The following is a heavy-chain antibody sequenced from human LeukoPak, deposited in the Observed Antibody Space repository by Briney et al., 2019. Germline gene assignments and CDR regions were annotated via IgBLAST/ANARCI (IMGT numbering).Heavy chain of an antibody. Sequence: GGSLRLSCAASGFTFSTYAMNWVRQAPGKGLEWVSAISNSGRSIYYADSVKGRFTTSRDNSKNTLYLQMNSLRAEDTAVYYCAKQFGTITGTYYYYYGMDVWGQGTTVTVSS. CDR2: ISNSGRSI. D-gene: IGHD1-20*01. J-gene: IGHJ6*02. V-gene: IGHV3-23*01. CDR1: GFTFSTYA. CDR3: AKQFGTITGTYYYYYGMDV.